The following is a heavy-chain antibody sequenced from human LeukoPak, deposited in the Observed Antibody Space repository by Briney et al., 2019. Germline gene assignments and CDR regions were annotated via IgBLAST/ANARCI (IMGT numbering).Heavy chain of an antibody. D-gene: IGHD3-22*01. CDR1: GFTVSSNY. CDR2: IYSGGST. Sequence: SGGSLRLSCAASGFTVSSNYMSWVRQAPGKGLEWVSVIYSGGSTYYADSVKGRFTISRDNSKNTLYLQMNSLRAEDTAVYYCASGSLGGYYDSSGYYFDYWGQGTLVTVSS. CDR3: ASGSLGGYYDSSGYYFDY. J-gene: IGHJ4*02. V-gene: IGHV3-66*01.